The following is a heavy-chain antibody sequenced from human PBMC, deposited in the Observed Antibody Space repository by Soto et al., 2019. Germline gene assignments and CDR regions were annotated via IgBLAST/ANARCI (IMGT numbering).Heavy chain of an antibody. Sequence: SETLSLTCAVFGGSFSDSYWSWIRQSPGKGLEWIGEISNSGRTYYNPSLKSRVTISGDTSKNQFSLEVRSVAAADTGTYYCARGRPAIATRWFDSWEQGILVTVS. V-gene: IGHV4-34*01. CDR3: ARGRPAIATRWFDS. J-gene: IGHJ5*01. CDR1: GGSFSDSY. D-gene: IGHD1-1*01. CDR2: ISNSGRT.